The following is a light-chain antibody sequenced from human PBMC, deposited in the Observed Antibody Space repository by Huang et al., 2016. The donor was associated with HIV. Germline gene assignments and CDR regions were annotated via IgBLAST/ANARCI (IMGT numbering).Light chain of an antibody. CDR2: DAS. V-gene: IGKV1-33*01. J-gene: IGKJ1*01. CDR1: QDSSNY. Sequence: DIQLTQSPSSLSASLGDRVTITCQASQDSSNYLKWYHQKPGKAQKFLIYDASNLEEVGASRLSGSGSGTHFTFTRSIFQPDDNATYYCQQYGDVPFTFGQGTKVEV. CDR3: QQYGDVPFT.